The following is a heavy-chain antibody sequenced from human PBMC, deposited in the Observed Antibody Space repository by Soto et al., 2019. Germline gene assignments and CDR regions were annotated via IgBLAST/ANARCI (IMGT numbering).Heavy chain of an antibody. CDR3: ARGPTSYNWFDP. Sequence: VQLVQSGAEVKKPGASVKVSCKASGYTFTSYAMHWVRQAPGQRLEWMGWINAGNGNKKYSQKFQGRVTITRDTSASTAYMELSSLRSEDTAVYYCARGPTSYNWFDPWGQGTLVTVSS. CDR1: GYTFTSYA. J-gene: IGHJ5*02. CDR2: INAGNGNK. V-gene: IGHV1-3*01.